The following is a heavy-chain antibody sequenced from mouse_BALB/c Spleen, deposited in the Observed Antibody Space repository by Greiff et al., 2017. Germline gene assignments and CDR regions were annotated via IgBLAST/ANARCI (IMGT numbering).Heavy chain of an antibody. CDR2: ISDGGSYT. V-gene: IGHV5-4*02. D-gene: IGHD1-1*01. CDR1: GFTFSDYY. J-gene: IGHJ2*01. Sequence: EVKVEESGGGLVKPGGSLKLSCAASGFTFSDYYMYWVRQTPEKRLEWVATISDGGSYTYYPDSVKGRFTISRDNAKNNLYLQMSSLKSEDTAMYYCARGDYGSSLDYWGQGTTLTVSS. CDR3: ARGDYGSSLDY.